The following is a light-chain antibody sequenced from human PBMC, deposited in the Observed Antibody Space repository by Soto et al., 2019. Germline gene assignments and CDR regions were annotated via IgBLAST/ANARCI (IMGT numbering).Light chain of an antibody. CDR1: QSVSPW. CDR3: QQYNSSWLT. V-gene: IGKV1-5*03. J-gene: IGKJ4*01. CDR2: KTS. Sequence: DIQMTQSPSTLAASVGDRVTITCRASQSVSPWLAWYQQKPGKAPKLLIYKTSTLQSGVPSRFSGSGSGTDFTLNISSLRPDDFATYYCQQYNSSWLTFGGGTKVDIK.